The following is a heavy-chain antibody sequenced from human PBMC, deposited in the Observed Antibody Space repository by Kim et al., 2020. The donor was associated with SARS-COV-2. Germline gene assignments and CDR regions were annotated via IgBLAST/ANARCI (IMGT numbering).Heavy chain of an antibody. CDR2: IKSKTDGGTT. V-gene: IGHV3-15*01. J-gene: IGHJ6*01. Sequence: GGSLRLSCAASGFTFSNAWMSWVRQAPGKGLEWVVRIKSKTDGGTTDYAAPVKGRFTISRDDSKNTLYLQMNSLKTEDTAVYYCTTDGSGSYRQDYYYG. D-gene: IGHD3-10*01. CDR1: GFTFSNAW. CDR3: TTDGSGSYRQDYYYG.